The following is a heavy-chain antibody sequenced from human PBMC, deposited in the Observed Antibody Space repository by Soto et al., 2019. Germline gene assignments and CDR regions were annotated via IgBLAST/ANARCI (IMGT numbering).Heavy chain of an antibody. CDR3: ARAGGIAAAGKEVWFDP. CDR2: ISGSGGST. Sequence: GSLRLSCAASGFTFSSYAMSWVRQAPGKGLEWVSAISGSGGSTYYADSVKGRFTISRENAKNSLYLQMNSLRAGDTAVYYCARAGGIAAAGKEVWFDPWGQGTLVTVSS. V-gene: IGHV3-23*01. J-gene: IGHJ5*02. CDR1: GFTFSSYA. D-gene: IGHD6-13*01.